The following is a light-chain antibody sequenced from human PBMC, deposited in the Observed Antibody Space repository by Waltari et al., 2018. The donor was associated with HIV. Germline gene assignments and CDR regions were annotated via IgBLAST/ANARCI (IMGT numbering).Light chain of an antibody. CDR2: EVS. V-gene: IGLV2-8*01. CDR3: SSNAGSNNVV. Sequence: QSALTQPPSASGSPGQSVTISCTGTSSDVGGYNYVSWYQQHPGKAPKRMIYEVSKRPSGVPCRFSGSKSGNTASRTVSGLQAEDEADYYCSSNAGSNNVVFGGGTKLTVL. J-gene: IGLJ2*01. CDR1: SSDVGGYNY.